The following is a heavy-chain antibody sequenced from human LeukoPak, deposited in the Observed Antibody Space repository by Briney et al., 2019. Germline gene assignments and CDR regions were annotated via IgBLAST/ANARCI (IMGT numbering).Heavy chain of an antibody. J-gene: IGHJ4*02. V-gene: IGHV1-24*01. Sequence: GASVKVSCKVSGYTLTELSMHWVRQAPGKGLEWMGGFDPEDGETIYAQKFQGRVTMTEDTSTDTAYMELSSLRSEDTAVYCCATVRTTVVTPSPYYFDYWGQGTLVTVSS. CDR3: ATVRTTVVTPSPYYFDY. CDR1: GYTLTELS. CDR2: FDPEDGET. D-gene: IGHD4-17*01.